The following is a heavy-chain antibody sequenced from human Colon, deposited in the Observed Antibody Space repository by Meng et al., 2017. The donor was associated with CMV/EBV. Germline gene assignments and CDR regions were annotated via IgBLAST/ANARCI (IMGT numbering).Heavy chain of an antibody. CDR3: AKVASRETYYDILTGPNYGMDV. Sequence: GESLKFSCAASGFTFSSYAMSWVRQAPGKGLEWVSAISGSGGSTYYADSVKGRFTISRDNSKNTLYLQMNSLRAEDTAVYYCAKVASRETYYDILTGPNYGMDVWGQGTTVTVSS. D-gene: IGHD3-9*01. CDR1: GFTFSSYA. CDR2: ISGSGGST. V-gene: IGHV3-23*01. J-gene: IGHJ6*02.